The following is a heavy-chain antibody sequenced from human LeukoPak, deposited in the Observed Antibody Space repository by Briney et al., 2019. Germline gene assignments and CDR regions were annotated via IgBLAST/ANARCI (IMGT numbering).Heavy chain of an antibody. V-gene: IGHV4-38-2*02. CDR2: IFYSGST. J-gene: IGHJ3*02. D-gene: IGHD3-10*01. Sequence: SETLSLTCIVSGHSLSSDYYWGWIRQPPGKGLEWIGNIFYSGSTYYSPPLKSRLSISLDTSRNQFFLRLNSVTAADTAVYYCAKSNGYGLVDIWGQGTMVTVSS. CDR1: GHSLSSDYY. CDR3: AKSNGYGLVDI.